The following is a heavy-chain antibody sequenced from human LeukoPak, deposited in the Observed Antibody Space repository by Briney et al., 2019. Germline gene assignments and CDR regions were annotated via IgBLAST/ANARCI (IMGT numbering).Heavy chain of an antibody. CDR1: GGSISSYH. V-gene: IGHV4-59*01. D-gene: IGHD3-10*01. CDR3: AGEGSYYYGPDAFDI. J-gene: IGHJ3*02. Sequence: SETLSLTCTVSGGSISSYHWSWIRQPPGKGLEWIGYDQHSGSANYNPSLKSRVTISLDTSNYQFSLKLSSVTAADTAVYYCAGEGSYYYGPDAFDIWGQGTVVTVSS. CDR2: DQHSGSA.